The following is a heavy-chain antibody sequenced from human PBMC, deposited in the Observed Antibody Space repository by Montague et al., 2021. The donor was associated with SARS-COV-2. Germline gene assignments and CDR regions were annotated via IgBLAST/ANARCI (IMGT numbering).Heavy chain of an antibody. CDR3: TKEGYGSGTYGWFDP. J-gene: IGHJ5*02. CDR2: ILYGGTT. CDR1: DDSITKGY. Sequence: SETLSLTCSVSDDSITKGYWNWVRQPPGKGLEWIGHILYGGTTDYNPSLTGRVDISADTSKNQFSLKLTSVTAADTATYYCTKEGYGSGTYGWFDPWGHGTLVTVSS. V-gene: IGHV4-59*01. D-gene: IGHD3-10*01.